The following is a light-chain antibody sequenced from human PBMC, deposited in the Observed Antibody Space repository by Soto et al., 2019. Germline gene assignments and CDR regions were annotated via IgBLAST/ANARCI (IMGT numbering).Light chain of an antibody. J-gene: IGKJ1*01. CDR3: QQHINWPLT. CDR2: DAS. CDR1: QSVRNSY. Sequence: EIVLTQSPGTLSLSPGERATLSCRASQSVRNSYLAWYQQKLGQTPRVLIYDASTMATGFPARFSGSGSGADFTLTISSLEPEDFALYYCQQHINWPLTFGQGTKVDIK. V-gene: IGKV3D-20*02.